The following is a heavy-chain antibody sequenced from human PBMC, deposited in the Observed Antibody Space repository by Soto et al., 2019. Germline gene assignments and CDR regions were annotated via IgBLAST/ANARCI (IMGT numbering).Heavy chain of an antibody. J-gene: IGHJ3*02. CDR3: ARGGRGGFGSGYISGGASDI. D-gene: IGHD5-12*01. CDR1: GFTFSSYG. V-gene: IGHV3-33*01. Sequence: GGSLRLSCAASGFTFSSYGMHWVRQAPGKGLEWVAVIWYDGSNKYYADSVKGRFTISRDNSKNTLYLQMNSLRAEDTAVYYCARGGRGGFGSGYISGGASDIWGQGTMVTVSS. CDR2: IWYDGSNK.